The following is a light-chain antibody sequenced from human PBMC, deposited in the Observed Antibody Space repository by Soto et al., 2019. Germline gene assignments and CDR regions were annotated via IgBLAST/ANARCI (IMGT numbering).Light chain of an antibody. Sequence: EIVLTPSPATLSLSPVERATLSCRASQSVSSYLAWYQQKPGQAPRLLIYDASNRATGIPARFSGSGSGTDFTLTITRLEPEDFAVYYCQQYGSSPWTFGQGTKVDIK. CDR2: DAS. CDR1: QSVSSY. J-gene: IGKJ1*01. V-gene: IGKV3-11*01. CDR3: QQYGSSPWT.